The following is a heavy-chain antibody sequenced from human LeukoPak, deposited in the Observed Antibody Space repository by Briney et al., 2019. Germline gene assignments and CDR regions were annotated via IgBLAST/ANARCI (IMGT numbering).Heavy chain of an antibody. CDR3: TRSTMGLGPPGSAWSGYPRQHNPYYFDY. J-gene: IGHJ4*02. CDR1: GFTFGDYA. Sequence: GGSLRLSCTASGFTFGDYAMSWFRQAPGKGLEWVGFIRSKAYGGTTEYAASVKGRFTISRDDSKSIAYLQMNSLKTEDTAVYYCTRSTMGLGPPGSAWSGYPRQHNPYYFDYWGQGTLVTVSS. V-gene: IGHV3-49*03. CDR2: IRSKAYGGTT. D-gene: IGHD3-3*01.